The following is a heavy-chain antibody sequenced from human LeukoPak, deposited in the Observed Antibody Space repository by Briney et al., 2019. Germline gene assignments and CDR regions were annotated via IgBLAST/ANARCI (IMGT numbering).Heavy chain of an antibody. Sequence: GGSLRLSCAASGFTFGLCGMSWVRQAPGKGLEWVSGINWNGGSTGYADSVKGRFTISRDNAKNSLYLQMNSLRAEDTALYYCARDQPYYDSSAYYSFDAFDIWGQGTMVTVSS. D-gene: IGHD3-22*01. CDR2: INWNGGST. CDR3: ARDQPYYDSSAYYSFDAFDI. V-gene: IGHV3-20*04. CDR1: GFTFGLCG. J-gene: IGHJ3*02.